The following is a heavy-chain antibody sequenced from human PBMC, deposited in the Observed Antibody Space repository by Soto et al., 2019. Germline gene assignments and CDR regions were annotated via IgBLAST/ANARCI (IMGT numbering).Heavy chain of an antibody. CDR1: GYTFTSYD. J-gene: IGHJ4*02. CDR2: MNPNSGNT. CDR3: ATYYDSSGYKLFDY. Sequence: QVQLVQSGAEMKKPGASVKVSCKASGYTFTSYDINWVRQATGQGLEWMGWMNPNSGNTGYAQKFQGRVTMTRNTSISTAYMELSSLRSEDTAVYYCATYYDSSGYKLFDYWGQGTLVTVSS. D-gene: IGHD3-22*01. V-gene: IGHV1-8*01.